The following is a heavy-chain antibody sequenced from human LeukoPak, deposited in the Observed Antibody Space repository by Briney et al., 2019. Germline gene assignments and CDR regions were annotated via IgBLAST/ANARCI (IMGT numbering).Heavy chain of an antibody. J-gene: IGHJ5*02. CDR1: GFTFSSYA. CDR3: AKSGGFGHVGNWFDP. D-gene: IGHD3-10*01. V-gene: IGHV3-23*01. Sequence: PGGSLRLSCAASGFTFSSYAMSWVRQAPGKGLEWVSAISGSGGGTYYADSVKGRFTISRDNSKNTLYLQMNSLRAEDTAVYYCAKSGGFGHVGNWFDPWGQGTLVTVSS. CDR2: ISGSGGGT.